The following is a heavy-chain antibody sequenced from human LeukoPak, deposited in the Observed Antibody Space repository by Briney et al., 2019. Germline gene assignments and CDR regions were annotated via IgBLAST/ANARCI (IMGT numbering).Heavy chain of an antibody. V-gene: IGHV3-23*01. J-gene: IGHJ3*02. Sequence: GGSLRLSCAASGFTFSSYAMSWVRQAPGKGLEWVSAISGSGGSTYYADSVKGRFTISRDNSKNTLYLQMNSLRAEDTAVYYCAKDLLYSSSVVSRDAFDIWGQGTMVTVSS. D-gene: IGHD6-6*01. CDR3: AKDLLYSSSVVSRDAFDI. CDR1: GFTFSSYA. CDR2: ISGSGGST.